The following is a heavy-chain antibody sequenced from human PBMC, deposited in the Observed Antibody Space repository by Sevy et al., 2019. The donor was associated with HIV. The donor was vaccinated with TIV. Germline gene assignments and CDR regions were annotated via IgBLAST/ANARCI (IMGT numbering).Heavy chain of an antibody. CDR2: IFYSVST. D-gene: IGHD6-13*01. V-gene: IGHV4-30-4*01. CDR3: ARGVASSGAYKFDY. J-gene: IGHJ4*02. Sequence: SETLSLTCTVSGGSVGNDDYYWSWIRQPPGKGLEWIGYIFYSVSTYYNPSLKSRGSISVDTSKNHFSLRLRSVTAADTAVYYCARGVASSGAYKFDYWGPGTLVTVSS. CDR1: GGSVGNDDYY.